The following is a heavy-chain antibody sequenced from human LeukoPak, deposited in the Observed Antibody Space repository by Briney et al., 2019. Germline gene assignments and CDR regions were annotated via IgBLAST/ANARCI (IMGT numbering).Heavy chain of an antibody. CDR3: ERDPPSYGL. D-gene: IGHD5-18*01. CDR1: GFTFSSYN. V-gene: IGHV3-21*01. J-gene: IGHJ4*02. CDR2: ISSSSSYI. Sequence: SGGSRRLSCAASGFTFSSYNMNWVRQAPGKGLEWVSSISSSSSYIYYADSVKGRFTISRDNAKNSLFLQMNSLRAEDTAVYYCERDPPSYGLWGQGTLITVSS.